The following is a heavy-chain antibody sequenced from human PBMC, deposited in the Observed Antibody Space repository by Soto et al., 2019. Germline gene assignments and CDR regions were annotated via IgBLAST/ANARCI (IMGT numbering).Heavy chain of an antibody. CDR2: IRSKAYGGTT. Sequence: GGSLRLSCTASGFTFGDYAMSWFRQAPGKGLEWVGFIRSKAYGGTTEYAASVKGRFTISRGDSKSIAYLQMNSLKTEDTAVYYCTRVPIGQWLPYYFDYWGQGTLVTVSS. J-gene: IGHJ4*02. D-gene: IGHD6-19*01. CDR3: TRVPIGQWLPYYFDY. V-gene: IGHV3-49*03. CDR1: GFTFGDYA.